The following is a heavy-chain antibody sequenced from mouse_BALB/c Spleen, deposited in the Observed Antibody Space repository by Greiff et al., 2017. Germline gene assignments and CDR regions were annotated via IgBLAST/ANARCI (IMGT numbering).Heavy chain of an antibody. CDR1: GFSLTSYD. J-gene: IGHJ4*01. CDR3: VRDKGYDAMDY. D-gene: IGHD2-10*02. Sequence: VQLQQSGPGLVAPSQSLSITCTVSGFSLTSYDISWIRQPPGKGLEWLGVIWTGGGTNYNSAFMSRLSISKDNSKSQVFLKMNSLQTDDTAIYYCVRDKGYDAMDYWGQGTSVTVS. CDR2: IWTGGGT. V-gene: IGHV2-9-2*01.